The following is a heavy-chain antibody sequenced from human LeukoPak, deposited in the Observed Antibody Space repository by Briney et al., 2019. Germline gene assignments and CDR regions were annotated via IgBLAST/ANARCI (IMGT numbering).Heavy chain of an antibody. J-gene: IGHJ6*03. CDR3: ARVYGSGSYYIYYYYYMDV. CDR2: ISAYNGNT. D-gene: IGHD3-10*01. CDR1: GYTFTSYG. V-gene: IGHV1-18*01. Sequence: ASVKVSCKASGYTFTSYGISWVRQAPGQGLEWMGWISAYNGNTNYAQKLQGRGTMTTDTSTSTAYMELRSLRSDYTAVYYCARVYGSGSYYIYYYYYMDVWGKGTTVTVSS.